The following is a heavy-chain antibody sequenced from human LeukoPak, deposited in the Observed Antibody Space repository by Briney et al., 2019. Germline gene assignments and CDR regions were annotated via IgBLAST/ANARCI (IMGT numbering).Heavy chain of an antibody. J-gene: IGHJ4*02. CDR2: ISSSSSYI. CDR3: AKDNMIDYYFDY. D-gene: IGHD2-21*01. CDR1: GFTFSSYS. Sequence: GGSLRLSCAASGFTFSSYSMNWVRQAPGKGLEWVSSISSSSSYIYYADSVKGRFTISRDNAKNSLYLQMNSLRAEDTAVYYCAKDNMIDYYFDYWGQGTLVTVSS. V-gene: IGHV3-21*01.